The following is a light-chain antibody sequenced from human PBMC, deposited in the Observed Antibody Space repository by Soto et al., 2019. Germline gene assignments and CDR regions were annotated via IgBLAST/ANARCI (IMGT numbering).Light chain of an antibody. CDR3: AAWDVTLNGLYV. Sequence: QSVLTQPPSASGTPGQRVTISCSGSSSNIGSSSVNWYQQLPGTAPKLLIYNNNQWPSGVPDRFSGSKSGTSASLAISGLQSEDEADYHCAAWDVTLNGLYVFGTGTKVTVL. CDR1: SSNIGSSS. J-gene: IGLJ1*01. V-gene: IGLV1-44*01. CDR2: NNN.